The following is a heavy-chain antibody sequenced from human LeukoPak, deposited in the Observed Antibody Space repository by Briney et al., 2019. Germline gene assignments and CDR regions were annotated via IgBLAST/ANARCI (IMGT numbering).Heavy chain of an antibody. CDR1: GFTFSSYA. Sequence: GGSLRLSCAASGFASGFTFSSYAMSWVRQAPGKGLEWVASINGRAATTYYADSVKGRFTISRDNSKNTLYLQMNSLGADDTAVYYCAKAPATGEGYYFYYMDVWGKGTTVTVPS. CDR2: INGRAATT. J-gene: IGHJ6*03. CDR3: AKAPATGEGYYFYYMDV. D-gene: IGHD7-27*01. V-gene: IGHV3-23*01.